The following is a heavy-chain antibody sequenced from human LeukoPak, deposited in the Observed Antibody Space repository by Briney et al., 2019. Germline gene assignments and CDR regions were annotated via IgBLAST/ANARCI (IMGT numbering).Heavy chain of an antibody. Sequence: PGGSLRLSCAASGFTFSSYAMSWVRQAPGKGLGWVSGISGGGDNTYYADSVKGRFTISRDNSKNTLYVQVNSLGTEDTAAYYCAKGSYYDSSGSFYFDYWGQGTLVTVSS. CDR1: GFTFSSYA. J-gene: IGHJ4*02. D-gene: IGHD3-22*01. V-gene: IGHV3-23*01. CDR2: ISGGGDNT. CDR3: AKGSYYDSSGSFYFDY.